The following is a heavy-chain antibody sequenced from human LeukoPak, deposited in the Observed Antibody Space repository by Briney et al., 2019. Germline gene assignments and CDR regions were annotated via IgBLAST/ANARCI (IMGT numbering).Heavy chain of an antibody. CDR1: GGSFSGYY. J-gene: IGHJ4*02. CDR2: VYYTGGA. CDR3: ARSMGYYYDSSGYQDY. V-gene: IGHV4-34*01. Sequence: SETRSLTCAVYGGSFSGYYWSWIRQPPGKGLEWIGSVYYTGGAYSNPSLKSRVTFSVDTLKNHSSLKLTSVTAADTAVYYCARSMGYYYDSSGYQDYWGPGSLVTVSS. D-gene: IGHD3-22*01.